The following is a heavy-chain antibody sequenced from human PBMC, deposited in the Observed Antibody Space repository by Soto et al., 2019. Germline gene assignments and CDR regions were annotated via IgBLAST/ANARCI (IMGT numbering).Heavy chain of an antibody. D-gene: IGHD3-9*01. CDR2: IRTAAYGGTT. J-gene: IGHJ3*02. CDR1: GFTLSDYP. CDR3: ARAVRRSGYSFDI. V-gene: IGHV3-49*01. Sequence: GSLRLSCTASGFTLSDYPMRWFRQAPGKGLEWVAYIRTAAYGGTTEYTASVKDRFTISRDDSEGIASLQMNSLKTEDTSMYYCARAVRRSGYSFDIWGQGTLVTVSS.